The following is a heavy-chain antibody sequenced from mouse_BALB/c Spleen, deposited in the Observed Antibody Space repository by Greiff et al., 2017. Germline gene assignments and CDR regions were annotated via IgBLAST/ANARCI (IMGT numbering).Heavy chain of an antibody. D-gene: IGHD1-2*01. CDR1: GYTFTDYN. V-gene: IGHV1-18*01. CDR3: ARTPLLRLWAMDY. CDR2: INPNNGGT. Sequence: EVQLVESGPELVKPGASVKIPCKASGYTFTDYNMDWVKQSHGKSLEWIGDINPNNGGTIYNQKFKGKATLTVDKSSSTAYMELRSLTSEDTAVYYCARTPLLRLWAMDYWGQGTSVTVSS. J-gene: IGHJ4*01.